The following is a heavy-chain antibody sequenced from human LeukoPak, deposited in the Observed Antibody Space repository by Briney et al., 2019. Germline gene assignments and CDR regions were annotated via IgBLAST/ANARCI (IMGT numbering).Heavy chain of an antibody. V-gene: IGHV5-10-1*01. CDR2: IDPSDSYT. Sequence: GESLKISCKGSGYSFTTYWITWVRQMPGKSLESMGRIDPSDSYTNYSPSFQGHFTISADKSISTAYLQWSSLKASDTAMYYCARRGNVWTGPGYWGQGTLVTVSS. CDR3: ARRGNVWTGPGY. CDR1: GYSFTTYW. D-gene: IGHD1-1*01. J-gene: IGHJ4*02.